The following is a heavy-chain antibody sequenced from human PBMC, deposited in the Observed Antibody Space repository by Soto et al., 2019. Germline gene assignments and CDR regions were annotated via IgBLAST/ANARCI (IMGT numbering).Heavy chain of an antibody. J-gene: IGHJ6*02. CDR1: GGTFSSYA. V-gene: IGHV1-69*13. CDR3: ASILAATDYSYGMDV. CDR2: IIPIFGTA. Sequence: SGKVSCKASGGTFSSYAISWVRQAPGQGLEWMGGIIPIFGTANYAQKFQGRVTITADESTSTAYMELSSLRSEDTAVYYCASILAATDYSYGMDVWGQGTPVTVSS. D-gene: IGHD2-15*01.